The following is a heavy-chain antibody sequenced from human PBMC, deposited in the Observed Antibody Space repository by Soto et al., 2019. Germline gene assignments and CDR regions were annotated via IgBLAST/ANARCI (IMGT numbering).Heavy chain of an antibody. J-gene: IGHJ6*03. Sequence: ASVKVSCKASGYTFTSYDINWVRQATGQGLEWTGWMNPNSGNTGYAQKFQGRVTMTRNTSISTAYMELSSLRSEDTAVYYCARVVGYYYYMDVWGKGTTVTVSS. D-gene: IGHD2-21*01. CDR3: ARVVGYYYYMDV. V-gene: IGHV1-8*01. CDR1: GYTFTSYD. CDR2: MNPNSGNT.